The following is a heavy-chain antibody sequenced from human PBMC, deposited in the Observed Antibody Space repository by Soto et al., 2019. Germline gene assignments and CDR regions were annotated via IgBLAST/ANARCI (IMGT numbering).Heavy chain of an antibody. D-gene: IGHD4-17*01. Sequence: PGGSLRLSCAASEFTFSNYAMSSVRQAPGKGLEWIGYIYYTGTTDYNPSLKSRVTISIDTSETQFSLNLSSVTAADTAVYYCARGAYGDYAYWGQGTLVTVSS. CDR2: IYYTGTT. CDR3: ARGAYGDYAY. J-gene: IGHJ4*02. CDR1: EFTFSNYA. V-gene: IGHV4-59*12.